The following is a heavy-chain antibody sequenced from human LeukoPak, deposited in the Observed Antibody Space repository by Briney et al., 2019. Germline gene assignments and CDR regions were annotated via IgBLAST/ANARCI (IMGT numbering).Heavy chain of an antibody. CDR1: GFTFSSYS. CDR2: ISSSSSTI. D-gene: IGHD3-3*01. V-gene: IGHV3-48*01. J-gene: IGHJ5*02. Sequence: GGSLRLSCAASGFTFSSYSMNWVRQAPGKGLEWVSYISSSSSTIYYADSVKGRFTISRDNAKNSLYLQMNSRRAEDTAVYYCARTYYDFWSGYDVWFDPWGQGTLVTVSS. CDR3: ARTYYDFWSGYDVWFDP.